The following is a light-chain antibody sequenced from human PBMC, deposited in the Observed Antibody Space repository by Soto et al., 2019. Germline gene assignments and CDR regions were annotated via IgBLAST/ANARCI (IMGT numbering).Light chain of an antibody. CDR3: AAWDDSLNGFYV. V-gene: IGLV1-44*01. CDR1: NSNIGSHT. CDR2: SNN. Sequence: QSVLTQPPSASGSLGQRVIMSCSGGNSNIGSHTVHWYQHLPGTAPTLLICSNNQRPSGVPARFSGSKSGTSASLAISGLQSGDEGDYYCAAWDDSLNGFYVFGTGTKVTVL. J-gene: IGLJ1*01.